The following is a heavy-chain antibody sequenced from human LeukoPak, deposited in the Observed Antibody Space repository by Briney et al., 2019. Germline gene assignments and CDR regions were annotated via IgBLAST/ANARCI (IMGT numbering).Heavy chain of an antibody. CDR1: GYSFTSYW. CDR2: IDPSDSYS. J-gene: IGHJ6*02. V-gene: IGHV5-10-1*01. CDR3: AGYCSGGSCYSSDYSFGMDV. D-gene: IGHD2-15*01. Sequence: GESLKISCKGSGYSFTSYWISWVRQMPGKGLEWVGRIDPSDSYSNYSPSFQGHVTISADKFISTAYLQWSSLRASDTAMYYCAGYCSGGSCYSSDYSFGMDVWGQGTTVTVSS.